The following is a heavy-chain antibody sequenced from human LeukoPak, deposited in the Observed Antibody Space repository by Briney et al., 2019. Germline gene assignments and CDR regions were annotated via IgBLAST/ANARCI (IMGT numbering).Heavy chain of an antibody. V-gene: IGHV3-66*02. CDR2: IYSGGST. D-gene: IGHD6-19*01. CDR3: ARDSPSRGWPLDY. Sequence: PGGSLRLSSAASGFTVSSNYMSWVRQAPGKGLEWVSVIYSGGSTYYADSVKGRFTISRDNSKNTLYLQMNSLRAEDTAVYYCARDSPSRGWPLDYWGQGTLVTVSS. CDR1: GFTVSSNY. J-gene: IGHJ4*02.